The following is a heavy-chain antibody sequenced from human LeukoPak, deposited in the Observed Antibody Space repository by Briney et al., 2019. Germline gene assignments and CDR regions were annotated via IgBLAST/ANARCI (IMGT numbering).Heavy chain of an antibody. D-gene: IGHD5-12*01. J-gene: IGHJ3*02. CDR1: GFVVRNNY. V-gene: IGHV3-66*01. CDR3: AKDSVRGNSGYGNDGFDI. CDR2: IYSGGTA. Sequence: GSLRLSCAASGFVVRNNYMNWVRQAPGKGLEWVAVIYSGGTAKYTDSVRGRFTISRDNSKNTVYLQMNSLRAEDTAVYHCAKDSVRGNSGYGNDGFDIWGQGTMVTVSS.